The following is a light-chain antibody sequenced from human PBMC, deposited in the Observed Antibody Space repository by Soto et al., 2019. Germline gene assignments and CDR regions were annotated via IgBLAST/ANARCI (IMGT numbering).Light chain of an antibody. V-gene: IGKV1-5*03. J-gene: IGKJ1*01. CDR1: QSINGW. CDR2: KAS. Sequence: IQLPQTPSTLSASVGDRVTITCLASQSINGWLAWYQQKPGQAPNLLIYKASTLESGVPSRFSGSGSGTEFTLTVSSLQPDDFATYYCHQYHNFPRTFGQGTKVDIK. CDR3: HQYHNFPRT.